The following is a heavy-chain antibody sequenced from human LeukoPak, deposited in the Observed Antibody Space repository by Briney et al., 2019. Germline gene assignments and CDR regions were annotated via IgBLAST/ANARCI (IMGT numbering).Heavy chain of an antibody. Sequence: SETLSLTCTVSGGSISNSYWSWIRQPPGKGLEWIAYIYCTGNTKYNPSLKSRVTISVDTSKNQFSLKLSSVTAADTAVYYCARDSGSSPTFDYWGQGTLVTVSS. D-gene: IGHD1-26*01. V-gene: IGHV4-59*01. J-gene: IGHJ4*02. CDR3: ARDSGSSPTFDY. CDR1: GGSISNSY. CDR2: IYCTGNT.